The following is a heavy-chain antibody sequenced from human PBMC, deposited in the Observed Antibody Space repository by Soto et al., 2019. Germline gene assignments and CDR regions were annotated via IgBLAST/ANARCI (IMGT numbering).Heavy chain of an antibody. D-gene: IGHD6-19*01. V-gene: IGHV1-2*04. CDR2: INPNSGGT. CDR1: GYTFTGYY. CDR3: ARVRSRWYGQYDY. J-gene: IGHJ4*02. Sequence: ASVKVSCRASGYTFTGYYMHWVRQAPGQGLEWMGWINPNSGGTNYAQKFQGWVTMTRDTSISTAYMELSRLRSDDTAVYYCARVRSRWYGQYDYWGQGTLVTVSS.